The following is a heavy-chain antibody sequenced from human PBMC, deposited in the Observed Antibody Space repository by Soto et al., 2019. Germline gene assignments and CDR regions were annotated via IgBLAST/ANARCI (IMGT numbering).Heavy chain of an antibody. CDR3: ARDSSDWLLFKKHQKLFDY. V-gene: IGHV1-24*01. J-gene: IGHJ4*02. CDR2: FDPEDGET. D-gene: IGHD3-9*01. CDR1: GYTLTELS. Sequence: ASVKVSCKVSGYTLTELSMHWVRQAPGKGLEWMGGFDPEDGETIYAQKFQGRVTMTEDTSTDTAYMELRSLRSDDTAVYYCARDSSDWLLFKKHQKLFDYWGQGTLVTSPQ.